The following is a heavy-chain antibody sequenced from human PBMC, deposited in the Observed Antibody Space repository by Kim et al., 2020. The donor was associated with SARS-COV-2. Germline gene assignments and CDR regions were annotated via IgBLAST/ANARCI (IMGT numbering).Heavy chain of an antibody. J-gene: IGHJ6*02. D-gene: IGHD5-12*01. Sequence: ASVKVSCKASGYTFTSYYMHWVRQAPGQGLEWMGIINPSGGSTSYAQKFQGRVTMTRDTSTSTVYMELSSLRSEDTAVYYCARVTDYSGSEMSIGYYYYGMDVWGQGTTVTVSS. V-gene: IGHV1-46*01. CDR3: ARVTDYSGSEMSIGYYYYGMDV. CDR1: GYTFTSYY. CDR2: INPSGGST.